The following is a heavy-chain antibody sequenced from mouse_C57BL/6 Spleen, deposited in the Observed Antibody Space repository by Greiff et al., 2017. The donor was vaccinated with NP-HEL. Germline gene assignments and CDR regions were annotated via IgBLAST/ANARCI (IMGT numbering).Heavy chain of an antibody. Sequence: EVHLVESGGGLVQPKGSLKLSCAASGFTFNTYAMHWVRQAPGKGLEWVARIRSKSSNYATYYADSVKDRFTISRDDSQSMLYLQMNNLKTEDTAMYYCVRGSTIVNHYAMDDWGQGTSVTVSS. J-gene: IGHJ4*01. CDR2: IRSKSSNYAT. D-gene: IGHD2-5*01. CDR3: VRGSTIVNHYAMDD. CDR1: GFTFNTYA. V-gene: IGHV10-3*01.